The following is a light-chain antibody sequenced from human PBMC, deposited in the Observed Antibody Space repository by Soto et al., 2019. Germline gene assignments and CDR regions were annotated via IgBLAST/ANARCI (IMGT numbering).Light chain of an antibody. CDR3: QQYNSNS. Sequence: DVQMAQSPSSLSASIGDRVTVACQASHDIRKYLNWYQQKPGKAPKLLIYDASNLQSGVPSRFSGSGSGTEFTLTISSLQPDDFATRYGQQYNSNSFGQGTKADIK. V-gene: IGKV1-33*01. CDR2: DAS. CDR1: HDIRKY. J-gene: IGKJ1*01.